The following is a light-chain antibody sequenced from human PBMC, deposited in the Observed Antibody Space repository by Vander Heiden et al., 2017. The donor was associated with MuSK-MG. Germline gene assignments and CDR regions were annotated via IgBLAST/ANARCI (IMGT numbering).Light chain of an antibody. Sequence: EIVLTQSPGTLSLSPWERATLSCRASQSVCSSYLAWYQQKPGQAPRLLIYGASSRATGIPDRFSGSGSGTDFTLTISRLEPEDFAVYYCQQYGSSPPMCSFGQGTKLEIK. J-gene: IGKJ2*04. CDR3: QQYGSSPPMCS. CDR1: QSVCSSY. CDR2: GAS. V-gene: IGKV3-20*01.